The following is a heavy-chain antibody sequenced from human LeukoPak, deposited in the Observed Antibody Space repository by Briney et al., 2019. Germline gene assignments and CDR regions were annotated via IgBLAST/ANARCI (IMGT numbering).Heavy chain of an antibody. D-gene: IGHD6-19*01. CDR1: GGSISSYY. CDR2: IYYSGST. Sequence: PSETLSLTCTVSGGSISSYYWSWIRQPPGKGLEWIGYIYYSGSTNYNPSLKSRLTISVDTSKNQFSLKLSSVTAADTAVYYCARHRGIAVAGVGMDVWGQGTTVTVSS. J-gene: IGHJ6*02. V-gene: IGHV4-59*08. CDR3: ARHRGIAVAGVGMDV.